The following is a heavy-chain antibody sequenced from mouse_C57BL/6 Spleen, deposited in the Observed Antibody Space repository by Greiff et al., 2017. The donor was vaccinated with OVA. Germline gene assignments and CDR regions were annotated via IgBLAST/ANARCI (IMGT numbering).Heavy chain of an antibody. CDR1: GYTFTSYG. J-gene: IGHJ1*03. V-gene: IGHV1-81*01. Sequence: QVQLKESGAELARPGASVKLSCKASGYTFTSYGISWVKQRTGQGLEWIGEIYPRSGNTYYNEKFKGKATLTADKSSSTAYMELRSLTSEDSAVYFCARGPYYDYDGGYFDVWGTGTTVTVSS. CDR2: IYPRSGNT. D-gene: IGHD2-4*01. CDR3: ARGPYYDYDGGYFDV.